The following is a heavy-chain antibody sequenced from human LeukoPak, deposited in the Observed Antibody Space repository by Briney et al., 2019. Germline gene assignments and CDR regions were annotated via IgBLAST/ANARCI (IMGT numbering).Heavy chain of an antibody. CDR2: ISWNSGSI. CDR3: AKALYYDSSGNAPVDY. J-gene: IGHJ4*02. V-gene: IGHV3-9*01. D-gene: IGHD3-22*01. Sequence: GGSLRLSCAASGFTFDDYAMHWVRQAPGKGLEWVSGISWNSGSIGYADSVKGRFTISRDNAKNSLYLQMNSLRAEDTALYYCAKALYYDSSGNAPVDYWGQGTLVTVSS. CDR1: GFTFDDYA.